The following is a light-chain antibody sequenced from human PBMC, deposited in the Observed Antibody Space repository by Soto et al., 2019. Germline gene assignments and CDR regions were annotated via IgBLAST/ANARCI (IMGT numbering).Light chain of an antibody. V-gene: IGKV2-28*01. CDR2: LGS. J-gene: IGKJ1*01. CDR3: MQALQTLWA. CDR1: QSLLHSNGYNY. Sequence: DIVMTQSPLSLPVTPGEPASISCRSSQSLLHSNGYNYLDWYLQKPGQSPQLLIYLGSNRASGGPDRFSGSGSGTDFTLKISRVEAEDVGVYYCMQALQTLWAFVQGTKVEIK.